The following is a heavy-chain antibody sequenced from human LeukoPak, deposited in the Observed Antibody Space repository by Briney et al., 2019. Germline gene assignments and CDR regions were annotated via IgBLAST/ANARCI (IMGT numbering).Heavy chain of an antibody. CDR1: GYTFSDYY. J-gene: IGHJ4*02. Sequence: GASVKVSCKASGYTFSDYYMHWVRQAPGQGLEWMGWINPNSGGTNYAQKFQGRVTMTRDMSISTAYMEVSRLTSDDTAVYYCARATIADSSTYYIDYWGLGTLVTFST. CDR3: ARATIADSSTYYIDY. V-gene: IGHV1-2*02. D-gene: IGHD3-22*01. CDR2: INPNSGGT.